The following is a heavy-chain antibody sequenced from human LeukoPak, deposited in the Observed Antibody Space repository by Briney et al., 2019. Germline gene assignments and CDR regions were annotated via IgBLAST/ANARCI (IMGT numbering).Heavy chain of an antibody. CDR3: ARLLSSSASCYDF. J-gene: IGHJ4*02. V-gene: IGHV3-7*04. CDR2: INQDGSEK. Sequence: GGSLSLSCAAFGFSFSNYWMSWVRQAPGKGLEWVASINQDGSEKYYVDSVKGRFAISRDNAKNSLYLQMNSLRAEDTAVYYCARLLSSSASCYDFWGQGTLVTASS. CDR1: GFSFSNYW. D-gene: IGHD2-2*01.